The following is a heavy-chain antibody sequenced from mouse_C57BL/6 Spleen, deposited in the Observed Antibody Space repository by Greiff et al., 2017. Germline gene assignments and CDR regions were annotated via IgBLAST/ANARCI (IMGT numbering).Heavy chain of an antibody. D-gene: IGHD2-1*01. V-gene: IGHV1-81*01. CDR2: MYPRSGNT. Sequence: QVQLKESGAELARPGASVKLSCKASGYTFTSYGISWVKQRTGQGLEWIGEMYPRSGNTYYNEKFKGKATLTADKSSSTAYMELRSLTSEDSAVYFCVYGNYETGFAYWGQGTLVTVSA. CDR1: GYTFTSYG. CDR3: VYGNYETGFAY. J-gene: IGHJ3*01.